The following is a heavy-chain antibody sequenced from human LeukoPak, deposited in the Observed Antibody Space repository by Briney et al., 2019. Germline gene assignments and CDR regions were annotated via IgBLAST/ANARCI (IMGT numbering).Heavy chain of an antibody. D-gene: IGHD2-15*01. CDR1: GRSISSSAYY. CDR2: IYYSGST. CDR3: ARSSCSGGSCYWGS. J-gene: IGHJ5*02. V-gene: IGHV4-61*05. Sequence: SETLSLTCTVSGRSISSSAYYWGWIRQPPGKGLEWFGYIYYSGSTNYNPSLKSRVNISVDTSKNQFSLKLSSGTAADTAVYYCARSSCSGGSCYWGSWGQGTLVTVS.